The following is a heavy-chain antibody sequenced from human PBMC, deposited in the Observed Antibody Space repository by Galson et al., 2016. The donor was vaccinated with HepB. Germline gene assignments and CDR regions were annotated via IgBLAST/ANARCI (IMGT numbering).Heavy chain of an antibody. D-gene: IGHD6-6*01. V-gene: IGHV4-59*01. CDR1: GDSIRSSF. Sequence: ETLSLTCTVSGDSIRSSFWSWLRQPPGKGLEWIGYIFHSGSTNYNPALKSRVTISVDTSKNQFSLKLTSVTAADTAVYYCARGFLAAPDVWGQGTTVTVSS. J-gene: IGHJ6*02. CDR2: IFHSGST. CDR3: ARGFLAAPDV.